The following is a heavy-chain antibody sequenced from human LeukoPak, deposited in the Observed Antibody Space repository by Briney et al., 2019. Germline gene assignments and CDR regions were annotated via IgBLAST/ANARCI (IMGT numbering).Heavy chain of an antibody. Sequence: SETLPLTCTVSGGSVSSSSYYWGWIRQPPGKGLEWIGSIYYSGSTYYNPSLKSRVSISVDTSKNQFSLKLNSLTAADTAVYYCAGDQGYCSGGSCYYYYYMDVWGKGTTVTVSS. CDR1: GGSVSSSSYY. V-gene: IGHV4-39*07. D-gene: IGHD2-15*01. J-gene: IGHJ6*03. CDR2: IYYSGST. CDR3: AGDQGYCSGGSCYYYYYMDV.